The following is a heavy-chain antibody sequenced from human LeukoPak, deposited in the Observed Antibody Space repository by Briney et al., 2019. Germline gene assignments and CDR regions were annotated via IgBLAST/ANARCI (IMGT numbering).Heavy chain of an antibody. Sequence: GGSLRLSCAASGFTFSSYSMNWVRQAPGKGLEWVSSISSSSSYIYYADSVKGRFTISRDNAKNSLYLQMNSLRAEDTVVYYCARDSPYGVGSYWGQGTLVTVSS. J-gene: IGHJ4*02. D-gene: IGHD4-17*01. CDR1: GFTFSSYS. CDR2: ISSSSSYI. CDR3: ARDSPYGVGSY. V-gene: IGHV3-21*01.